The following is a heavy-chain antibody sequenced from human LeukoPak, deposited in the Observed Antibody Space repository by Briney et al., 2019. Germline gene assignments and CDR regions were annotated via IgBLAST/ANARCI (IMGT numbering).Heavy chain of an antibody. CDR2: ISGSGGST. CDR1: GFTFSSYA. CDR3: AKDRYYYDSSPFDY. Sequence: PGGSLRLSCAASGFTFSSYAMSWVRQAPGKGLEWVSAISGSGGSTYYADSVKGRFTISRDNSKNTLYLQMNSLRAEDMAVYYCAKDRYYYDSSPFDYWGPGTLVTVSS. J-gene: IGHJ4*02. D-gene: IGHD3-22*01. V-gene: IGHV3-23*01.